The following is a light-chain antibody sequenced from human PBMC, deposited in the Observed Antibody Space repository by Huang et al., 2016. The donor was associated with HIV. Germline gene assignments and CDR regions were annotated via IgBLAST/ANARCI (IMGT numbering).Light chain of an antibody. CDR1: QSVTGN. CDR3: QQYNKWPRT. CDR2: GAS. J-gene: IGKJ3*01. Sequence: EIVMTQSPATLSVSPGERATLSCRASQSVTGNLAWYQHNPGQPPRLLIYGASTRAAGAAARFNGSGSGTEFTLTINSLQSEDFAVYYCQQYNKWPRTFGPGTKVDVK. V-gene: IGKV3-15*01.